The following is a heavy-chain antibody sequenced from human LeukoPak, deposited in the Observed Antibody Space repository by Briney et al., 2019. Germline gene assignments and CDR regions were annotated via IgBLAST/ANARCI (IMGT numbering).Heavy chain of an antibody. CDR2: IYYSGST. Sequence: SETLSLTCTVSGGSTSSDYWSWIRQPPGKGLEWIGHIYYSGSTNYKSSLKSRVTISVDTSKNQFSLKLSSVTAADTAVYYCARQIENYYYYGMDVWGQGTTVTVSS. CDR1: GGSTSSDY. CDR3: ARQIENYYYYGMDV. J-gene: IGHJ6*02. D-gene: IGHD5-24*01. V-gene: IGHV4-59*08.